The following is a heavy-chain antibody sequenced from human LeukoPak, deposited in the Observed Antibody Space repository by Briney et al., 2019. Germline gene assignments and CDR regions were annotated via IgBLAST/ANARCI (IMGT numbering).Heavy chain of an antibody. Sequence: PGGSLRLSCAASGFTSSTSWMHWVRQAPGKGLVWVSHINDDGSMISYVDSVKGRFTISRDNAKNRLYLQMNSLRVEDTAVYYCVRALSGSEDFWGQGTLVTVSS. D-gene: IGHD1-20*01. V-gene: IGHV3-74*01. J-gene: IGHJ4*02. CDR2: INDDGSMI. CDR1: GFTSSTSW. CDR3: VRALSGSEDF.